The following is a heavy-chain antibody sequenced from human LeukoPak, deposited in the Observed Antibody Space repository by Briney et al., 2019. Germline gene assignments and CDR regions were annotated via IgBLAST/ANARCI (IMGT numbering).Heavy chain of an antibody. V-gene: IGHV4-59*01. CDR1: GGSISSYY. Sequence: SETLSLTCTVSGGSISSYYWSWIRQPPGKGLEWIGYIYYSGSTNYNPSLKSRVTISVDTSKNQFSLKLSSVTAADTAVYYCARVQLELGWFDPWGQGTLVTVSS. J-gene: IGHJ5*02. D-gene: IGHD1-7*01. CDR3: ARVQLELGWFDP. CDR2: IYYSGST.